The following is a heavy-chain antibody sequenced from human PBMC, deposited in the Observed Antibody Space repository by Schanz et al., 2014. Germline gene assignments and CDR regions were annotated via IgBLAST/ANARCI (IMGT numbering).Heavy chain of an antibody. J-gene: IGHJ6*02. V-gene: IGHV1-46*01. D-gene: IGHD5-12*01. CDR2: INPSGGGT. Sequence: QVQLLQSGAEVKKPGASMKVSCKASGYTFTTYYMLWVRQAPGQGLEWMGIINPSGGGTSYALRFQDRVTVTRDTSRSTVYMELSSLRSEDTAVYFCARDLTVDTGYVVHYYYYGMDVWGQGTTVTVSS. CDR3: ARDLTVDTGYVVHYYYYGMDV. CDR1: GYTFTTYY.